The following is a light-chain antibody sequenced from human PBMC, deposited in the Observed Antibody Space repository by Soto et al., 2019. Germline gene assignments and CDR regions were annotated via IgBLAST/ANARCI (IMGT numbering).Light chain of an antibody. Sequence: QSVLTQPPSASGTPGQRVTISCSGSSSNIGSNYVYWYQQRPGTAPKLLIYGNKNRPSGVPDRFSGSKSGTSASLAITGLQAEDEADYYCQSYDSSLSVSYVFGTGTKV. V-gene: IGLV1-40*01. CDR2: GNK. CDR3: QSYDSSLSVSYV. CDR1: SSNIGSNY. J-gene: IGLJ1*01.